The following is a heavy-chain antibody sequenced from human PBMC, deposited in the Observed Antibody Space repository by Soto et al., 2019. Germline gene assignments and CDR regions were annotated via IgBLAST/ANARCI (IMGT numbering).Heavy chain of an antibody. CDR3: ARRSGSYEDY. D-gene: IGHD3-10*01. Sequence: SETLSLTCAVSGGSISSGGYSWSWIRQPLGKGLEWMGNINHSGSTHYNPSLKSRVTISVDRSKNQFSLKLSSVTAADTAVYYCARRSGSYEDYWGQGTLVTSPQ. V-gene: IGHV4-30-2*01. J-gene: IGHJ4*02. CDR1: GGSISSGGYS. CDR2: INHSGST.